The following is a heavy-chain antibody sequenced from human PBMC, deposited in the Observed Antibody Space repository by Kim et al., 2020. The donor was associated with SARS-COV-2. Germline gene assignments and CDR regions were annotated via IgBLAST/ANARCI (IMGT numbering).Heavy chain of an antibody. J-gene: IGHJ6*02. CDR3: ARGPHYDSWSGYSDYYYGMDV. V-gene: IGHV3-33*01. D-gene: IGHD3-3*01. CDR1: GFTFNTYR. Sequence: GGSLRLSCSASGFTFNTYRMHWVRQAPGKGLEWVAVIWFDGSDKYYADSVKGRFTISRDNSKDTLYLQMRSLRAEDTAVYYCARGPHYDSWSGYSDYYYGMDVWGQGTTVTVSS. CDR2: IWFDGSDK.